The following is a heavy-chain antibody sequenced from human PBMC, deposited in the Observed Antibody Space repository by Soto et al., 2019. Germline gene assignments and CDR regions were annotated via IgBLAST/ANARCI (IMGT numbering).Heavy chain of an antibody. J-gene: IGHJ4*02. V-gene: IGHV3-49*04. Sequence: GGSLRLSCTASGFTFGDCAMSWVRQAPGKGLEWVGFIRSKAYGGTTEYAASVKGRFTISRDDSKSIAYLQMNSLKTEDTAVYYCTRDLPAYSSSWYPFDYWGQGTLVTVSS. CDR1: GFTFGDCA. CDR3: TRDLPAYSSSWYPFDY. D-gene: IGHD6-13*01. CDR2: IRSKAYGGTT.